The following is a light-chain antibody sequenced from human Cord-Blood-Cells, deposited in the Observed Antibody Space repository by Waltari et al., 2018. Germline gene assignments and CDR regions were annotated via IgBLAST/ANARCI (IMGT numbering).Light chain of an antibody. V-gene: IGKV1-5*01. CDR1: QSISSW. Sequence: DIQMTQSPSTLSASVGDRVTITCRASQSISSWLAWYQQKPGKAPKLLIHDASSLESGVPSRFSGSGSGTEFTLTISSLQPDDFATYYCQQYNSYSGYTFGQGTKLEIK. CDR3: QQYNSYSGYT. J-gene: IGKJ2*01. CDR2: DAS.